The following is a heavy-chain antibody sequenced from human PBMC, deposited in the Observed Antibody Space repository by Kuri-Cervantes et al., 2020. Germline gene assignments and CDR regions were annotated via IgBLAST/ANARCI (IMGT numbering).Heavy chain of an antibody. CDR3: ARGFRVRYLDWLHKPHQYYFDY. J-gene: IGHJ4*02. D-gene: IGHD3-9*01. CDR2: MNPNSGNT. Sequence: DSVKVSCKASGYTFTSYDINWVRQATGQGLEWMGWMNPNSGNTGYAQKFQGRVTMTRNTSISTAYMELSSLRSEDTAVYYCARGFRVRYLDWLHKPHQYYFDYWGQGTLVTVSS. CDR1: GYTFTSYD. V-gene: IGHV1-8*01.